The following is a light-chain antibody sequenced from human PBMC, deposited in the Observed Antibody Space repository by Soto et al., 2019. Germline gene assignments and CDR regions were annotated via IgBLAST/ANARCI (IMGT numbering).Light chain of an antibody. J-gene: IGLJ1*01. CDR1: SSDVGAYNY. CDR3: QSYDNSLSGSNV. CDR2: DVI. Sequence: QSVLTQPRSVSGSPGQSVTISCTGTSSDVGAYNYVSWYQQHPGKAPKLMIYDVIKRPSGVPDRFSGSKSGDTASLTISGLQAEDEADYYCQSYDNSLSGSNVFGTGTKLTVL. V-gene: IGLV2-11*01.